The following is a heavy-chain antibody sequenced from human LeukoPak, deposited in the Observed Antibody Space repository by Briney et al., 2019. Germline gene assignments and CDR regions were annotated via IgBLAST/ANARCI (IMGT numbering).Heavy chain of an antibody. CDR1: GGTFNSYA. Sequence: ASVKVSCKVSGGTFNSYAISWVRQAPGQGLEWMGGIIPIFGTANYAQKFQGRVTITADESTSTAYMELSSLRSEDTAVYYCARDPGEMKFDPWGQGTLVTVSS. J-gene: IGHJ5*02. CDR3: ARDPGEMKFDP. D-gene: IGHD3-10*01. V-gene: IGHV1-69*13. CDR2: IIPIFGTA.